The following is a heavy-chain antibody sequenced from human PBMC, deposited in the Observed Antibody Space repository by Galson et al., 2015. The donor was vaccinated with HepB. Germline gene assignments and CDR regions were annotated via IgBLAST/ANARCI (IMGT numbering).Heavy chain of an antibody. J-gene: IGHJ4*02. V-gene: IGHV2-5*02. CDR3: AHGPRYCSSTSCYPYYFDY. CDR2: ICWDDDK. CDR1: GFSLSTSGVG. Sequence: PALVKPTQTLTLTCTFSGFSLSTSGVGVGWIRQPPGKALEWLALICWDDDKRYSPSLKSRLTITKDTSKNQVVLTMTNMDPVDTATYYCAHGPRYCSSTSCYPYYFDYWGQGTLVTVSS. D-gene: IGHD2-2*01.